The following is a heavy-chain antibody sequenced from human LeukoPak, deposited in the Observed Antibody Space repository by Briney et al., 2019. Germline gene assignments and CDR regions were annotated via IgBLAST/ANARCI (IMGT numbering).Heavy chain of an antibody. J-gene: IGHJ3*02. CDR3: ARDSPSRRGEPELHAFDI. CDR1: GGSISSYY. Sequence: PSETLSLTCTVSGGSISSYYWSWIRQPPGKGLEWIGYIYYSGSTNYNPSLKSRVTISVDTSKNQFSLKLSSVTAADTAVYYCARDSPSRRGEPELHAFDIWGQGTMVTVSS. V-gene: IGHV4-59*01. CDR2: IYYSGST. D-gene: IGHD1-7*01.